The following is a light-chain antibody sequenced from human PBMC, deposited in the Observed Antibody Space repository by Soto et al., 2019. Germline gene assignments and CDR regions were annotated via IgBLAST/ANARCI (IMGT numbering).Light chain of an antibody. Sequence: DLQMTQSPSSLSASVGDRVTITCRASQGISNYLAWYQQRPGKVPTLLIYGASTLQSGVPSRFSGSGSGTDYTLTISSLQPEDVATYYCHSYNTAAFTFGPGTKVDIK. CDR3: HSYNTAAFT. CDR2: GAS. J-gene: IGKJ3*01. V-gene: IGKV1-27*01. CDR1: QGISNY.